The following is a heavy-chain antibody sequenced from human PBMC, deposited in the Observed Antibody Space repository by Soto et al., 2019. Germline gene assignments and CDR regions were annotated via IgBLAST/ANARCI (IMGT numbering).Heavy chain of an antibody. D-gene: IGHD6-19*01. CDR1: GDSISNSRW. Sequence: QVQLQESGPGLVKPSGTLSLTCAVSGDSISNSRWRTWVRQPPGKGLEWIGDIFHSGDTNYNPSLKSRVFISVDKSQNQFSLKVSSVTAADTAVYYCAYSTGWYRHDVWGQGTLVTVSS. V-gene: IGHV4-4*02. CDR3: AYSTGWYRHDV. CDR2: IFHSGDT. J-gene: IGHJ3*01.